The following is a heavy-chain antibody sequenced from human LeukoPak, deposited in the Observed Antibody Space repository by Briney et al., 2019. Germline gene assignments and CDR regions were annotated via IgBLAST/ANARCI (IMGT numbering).Heavy chain of an antibody. CDR2: IRSKANSYAT. D-gene: IGHD2-15*01. Sequence: PGGSLKLSCAASGFTFSGSAMHWVRQASGKGLEWVGRIRSKANSYATAYAASVKGRFTISRDDSKNTAYLQMNSLKTEDTAVYYCTRLDRSGGSCYDLGYGMDVWGKGTTVTVSS. V-gene: IGHV3-73*01. CDR3: TRLDRSGGSCYDLGYGMDV. J-gene: IGHJ6*04. CDR1: GFTFSGSA.